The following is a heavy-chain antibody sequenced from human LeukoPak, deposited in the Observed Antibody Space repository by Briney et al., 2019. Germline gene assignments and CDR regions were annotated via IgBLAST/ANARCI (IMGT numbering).Heavy chain of an antibody. J-gene: IGHJ6*03. CDR1: GFTFSSYA. Sequence: PGGSLRLSCAASGFTFSSYAMHWVRQAPGKGLEWVAVISYDGSNKYYADSVEGRFTISRDNSKNTLYLQMNSLRAEDTAVYYCARTPTVTTLFYYYYYYMDVWGKGTTVTVSS. D-gene: IGHD4-17*01. CDR3: ARTPTVTTLFYYYYYYMDV. V-gene: IGHV3-30*04. CDR2: ISYDGSNK.